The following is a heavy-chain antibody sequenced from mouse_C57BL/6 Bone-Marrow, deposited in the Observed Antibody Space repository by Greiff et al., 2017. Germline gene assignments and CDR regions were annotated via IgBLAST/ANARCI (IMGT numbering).Heavy chain of an antibody. J-gene: IGHJ4*01. D-gene: IGHD1-1*01. CDR3: AAIYYYGSSSYYYAMDY. V-gene: IGHV1-69*01. CDR2: IDPSDSNT. CDR1: GYTFTSYW. Sequence: QVQLQQPGAELVMPGASVKLSCKASGYTFTSYWMHWVKQRPGQGLEWIGEIDPSDSNTNYNQKFKGKSTLTVDKSSSTAYMQLGSLTSEDSAVYYCAAIYYYGSSSYYYAMDYWGQGTSVTVSA.